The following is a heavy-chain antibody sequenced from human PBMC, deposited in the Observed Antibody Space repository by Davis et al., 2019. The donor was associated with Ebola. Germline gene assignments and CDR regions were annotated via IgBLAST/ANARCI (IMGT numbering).Heavy chain of an antibody. V-gene: IGHV1-18*04. CDR2: INPHNGNT. CDR3: ARERGWQLVGGMDV. CDR1: GYTFTNYG. Sequence: AASVKVSCKASGYTFTNYGITWVRQAPGQGLEWMGWINPHNGNTNYAQNVQGRVTMTTDTSTSTAYMEVGSLKSDDTAVYYCARERGWQLVGGMDVWGKGTTVTVSS. J-gene: IGHJ6*04. D-gene: IGHD6-6*01.